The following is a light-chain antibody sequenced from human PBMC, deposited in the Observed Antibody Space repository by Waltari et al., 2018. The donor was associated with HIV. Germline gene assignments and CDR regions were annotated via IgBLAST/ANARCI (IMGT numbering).Light chain of an antibody. V-gene: IGLV1-51*01. CDR2: ENN. CDR1: DSDIGNNY. Sequence: YVLTQPPSLSAAPGQKVTISCYGSDSDIGNNYVSWYQQLPETAPKLLIHENNKRPSGIPDRFSGSKSGTSATLAITGLQTGDEADYFCGTWDSNLSVVLFGGGTKLTVL. CDR3: GTWDSNLSVVL. J-gene: IGLJ2*01.